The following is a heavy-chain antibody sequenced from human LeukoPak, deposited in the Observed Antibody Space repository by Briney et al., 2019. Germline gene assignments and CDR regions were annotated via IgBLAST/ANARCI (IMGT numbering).Heavy chain of an antibody. CDR2: IKSKTDDGTT. V-gene: IGHV3-15*01. Sequence: GGPLRLSCAASGFTFSNGWMSWVREAPGKGLEGVGRIKSKTDDGTTDYAAPVKGRFTSSSDDPKNTLYLQMNSLKPEDTAVYYSTAPGYSCDYWGQGTLVTGSS. CDR1: GFTFSNGW. CDR3: TAPGYSCDY. J-gene: IGHJ4*02. D-gene: IGHD5-18*01.